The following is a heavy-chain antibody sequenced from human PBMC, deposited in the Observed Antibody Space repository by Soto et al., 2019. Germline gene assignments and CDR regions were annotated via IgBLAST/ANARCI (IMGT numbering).Heavy chain of an antibody. D-gene: IGHD6-19*01. V-gene: IGHV4-4*02. CDR1: GDSMNNNNW. CDR2: IYHSGAT. CDR3: ARAGLGLAFDF. J-gene: IGHJ5*01. Sequence: SETLSLTCAVSGDSMNNNNWWSWVRQSPRKGLEWIAEIYHSGATNYNPSLQSRVTISIDKSEKQFSLKLNSVTAADTAVYYCARAGLGLAFDFWGQGALVTVSS.